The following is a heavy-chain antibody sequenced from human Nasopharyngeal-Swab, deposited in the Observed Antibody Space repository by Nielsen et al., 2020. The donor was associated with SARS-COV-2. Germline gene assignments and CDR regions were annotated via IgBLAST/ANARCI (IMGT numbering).Heavy chain of an antibody. V-gene: IGHV3-74*01. CDR2: INSDGSST. Sequence: GESLKISCAASGFTFSSYWMHWVRQAPGKGLVWVSRINSDGSSTSYADSVKGRFTISRDNAKNTLYLQMNSLRAEDTAVYYCARGYYDSWSGYAGFDPWGQGTLVTVSS. D-gene: IGHD3-3*01. CDR3: ARGYYDSWSGYAGFDP. J-gene: IGHJ5*02. CDR1: GFTFSSYW.